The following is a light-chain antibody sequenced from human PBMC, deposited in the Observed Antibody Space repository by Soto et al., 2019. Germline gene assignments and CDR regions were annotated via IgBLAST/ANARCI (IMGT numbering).Light chain of an antibody. Sequence: QAVVTQPASVSGYPGQSITISCTGTSSDVGSYNLVSWYQQHPGKAPKLMIYEGSKRPSGVSNRFSGSKSGNTASLTISGLQAEDEADYYCCSYAGSSTVFGGGTKLTVL. CDR1: SSDVGSYNL. CDR2: EGS. CDR3: CSYAGSSTV. J-gene: IGLJ2*01. V-gene: IGLV2-23*01.